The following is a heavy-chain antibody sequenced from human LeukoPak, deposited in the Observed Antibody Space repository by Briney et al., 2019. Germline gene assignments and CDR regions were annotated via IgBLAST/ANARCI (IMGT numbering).Heavy chain of an antibody. CDR1: GYTFTGYY. J-gene: IGHJ4*02. CDR3: ARGVTDYDSSGYYDY. V-gene: IGHV1-2*02. Sequence: GASVKVSCKASGYTFTGYYMHWVRQAPGQGLEWMGWINPNSGGTNYAQKFQGRVTMTRDTSISTAYMELRSLRSDDTAVYYCARGVTDYDSSGYYDYWGQGTLVTVSS. CDR2: INPNSGGT. D-gene: IGHD3-22*01.